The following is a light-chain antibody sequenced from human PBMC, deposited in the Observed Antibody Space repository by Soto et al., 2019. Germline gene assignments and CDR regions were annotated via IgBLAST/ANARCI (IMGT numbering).Light chain of an antibody. Sequence: EVVVTQSPAALSVSPGERVTLSCRASQSVRSNLAWYQQKPGQSPRLLIYGASTRATGIPARFSGSGSGTEFTLTISSLQSEDFAVYYCQQYNNWPPTWTFGQGTKVDIK. J-gene: IGKJ1*01. CDR1: QSVRSN. CDR3: QQYNNWPPTWT. V-gene: IGKV3-15*01. CDR2: GAS.